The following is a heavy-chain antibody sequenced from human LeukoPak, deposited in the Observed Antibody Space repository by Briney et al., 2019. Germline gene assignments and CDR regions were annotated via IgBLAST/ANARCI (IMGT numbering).Heavy chain of an antibody. CDR1: GFPFNNYS. J-gene: IGHJ3*02. Sequence: HSGGSLRLFCSASGFPFNNYSKSLVPQAPGKGLEWVSAISGSGGSTYYADSVKGRFTISRDNSKNTLYLQMNSLRAEDTAVYYCARDKSESGGAFDIWGQGTMVTVSS. V-gene: IGHV3-23*01. D-gene: IGHD1-26*01. CDR2: ISGSGGST. CDR3: ARDKSESGGAFDI.